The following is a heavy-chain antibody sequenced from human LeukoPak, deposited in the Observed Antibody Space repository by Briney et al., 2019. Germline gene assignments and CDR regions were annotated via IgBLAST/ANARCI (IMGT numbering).Heavy chain of an antibody. D-gene: IGHD4-17*01. Sequence: ASVKVSCKASGGTFSSYAISWVRQAPGQGLEWMGRIIPILGIANYAQKFQGRVTMTEDTSTDTAYMELSSLRSEDTAVYYCATDRVGYGDPAFDYWGQGTLVTVSS. J-gene: IGHJ4*02. V-gene: IGHV1-69*04. CDR1: GGTFSSYA. CDR2: IIPILGIA. CDR3: ATDRVGYGDPAFDY.